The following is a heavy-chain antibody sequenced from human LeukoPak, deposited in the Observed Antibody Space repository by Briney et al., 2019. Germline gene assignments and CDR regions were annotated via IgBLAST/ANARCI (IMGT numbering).Heavy chain of an antibody. Sequence: PSETLSLTCNVSGGSISGYYWSWIRQPPGRGLEWIDYISDTGTSIYNPSLKNRLSMLVDTSKNHFYLNLTSVTAADTAIYYCARTRTYLDYWSQGALVTVSS. CDR3: ARTRTYLDY. CDR2: ISDTGTS. V-gene: IGHV4-59*01. J-gene: IGHJ4*02. D-gene: IGHD1-7*01. CDR1: GGSISGYY.